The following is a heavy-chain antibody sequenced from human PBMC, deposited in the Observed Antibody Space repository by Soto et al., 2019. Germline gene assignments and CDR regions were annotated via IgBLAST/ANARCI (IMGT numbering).Heavy chain of an antibody. J-gene: IGHJ4*02. CDR2: ISAYNGNR. CDR1: GYSLTDFG. CDR3: ARVHEILTGWKFEF. D-gene: IGHD3-9*01. V-gene: IGHV1-18*01. Sequence: QAQLVQSGSEVKKPGASVKVSCKASGYSLTDFGVNWVRQAPGQGLEWLGWISAYNGNRVYAHSFQVRLTVTTDTTRDTSYLELTNLRSDDTAIYYCARVHEILTGWKFEFWGQGTLVTVSS.